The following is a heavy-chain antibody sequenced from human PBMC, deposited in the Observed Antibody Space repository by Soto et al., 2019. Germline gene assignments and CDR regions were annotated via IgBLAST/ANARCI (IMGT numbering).Heavy chain of an antibody. CDR1: EFTFSNYG. CDR3: ARDDEYSGNVMDV. V-gene: IGHV3-33*01. J-gene: IGHJ6*02. Sequence: QVQLVESGGGVVQPGRSLRLSCAASEFTFSNYGMHWVRQAPGKGLEWVAVILNDGSNRYHADSVKDRFTISRDNSKNTLYFKMNSLRAEDTAVYYCARDDEYSGNVMDVWGQGTTVTVS. D-gene: IGHD3-10*01. CDR2: ILNDGSNR.